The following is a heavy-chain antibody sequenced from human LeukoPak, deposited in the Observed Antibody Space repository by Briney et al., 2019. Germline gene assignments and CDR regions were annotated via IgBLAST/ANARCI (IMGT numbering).Heavy chain of an antibody. J-gene: IGHJ5*02. V-gene: IGHV4-30-4*08. Sequence: SETLSLTCTVSGGSISSGDYYWSWIRQPPGKGLEWIGYIYYSGSTYYNPSLKSRVTISVDTSKNQFSLKLSSVTAADTAVYYCARGLSSSWYARTNWFDPWGQGTLVTVSS. CDR1: GGSISSGDYY. CDR2: IYYSGST. CDR3: ARGLSSSWYARTNWFDP. D-gene: IGHD6-13*01.